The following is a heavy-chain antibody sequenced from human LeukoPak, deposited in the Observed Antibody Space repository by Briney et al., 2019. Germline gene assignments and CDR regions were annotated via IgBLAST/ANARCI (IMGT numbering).Heavy chain of an antibody. CDR1: GGSISSSSYY. D-gene: IGHD2-21*02. Sequence: SETLSLTCTVSGGSISSSSYYWGWIRQPPGKGLERIGSIYYSGSTYYNPSLKSRVTISVDTSKNRFSLKLSSVTAADTAVYYCARYYCGGDCYLFDPWGQGTLVTVSS. J-gene: IGHJ5*01. V-gene: IGHV4-39*07. CDR2: IYYSGST. CDR3: ARYYCGGDCYLFDP.